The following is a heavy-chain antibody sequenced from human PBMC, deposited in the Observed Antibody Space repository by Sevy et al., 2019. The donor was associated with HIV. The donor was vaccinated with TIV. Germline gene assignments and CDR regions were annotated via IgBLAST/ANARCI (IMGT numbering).Heavy chain of an antibody. J-gene: IGHJ6*03. CDR2: ISSSSSTI. V-gene: IGHV3-48*01. CDR3: ARDQSFDILTGYYRSYYYYMDV. CDR1: GFTFSSYS. D-gene: IGHD3-9*01. Sequence: GGSLRLSCAASGFTFSSYSMNWVRQAPGKGLEWVSYISSSSSTIYYADSVKRRFTISRDNAKNSLYLQMNSLRAEDTAVYYCARDQSFDILTGYYRSYYYYMDVWGKGTTVTVSS.